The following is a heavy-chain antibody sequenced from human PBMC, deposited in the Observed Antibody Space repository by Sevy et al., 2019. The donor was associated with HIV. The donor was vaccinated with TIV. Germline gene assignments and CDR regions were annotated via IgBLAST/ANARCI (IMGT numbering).Heavy chain of an antibody. CDR3: ARVRYNFGQKYFDY. CDR2: ISSSSTYT. Sequence: GGSLRLSCTASKFTFSDYYMSWIRQAPGKGLEWVSYISSSSTYTNYAASLKGRVTISRDTAKNSLYLQLNSLRAEDTAVYYCARVRYNFGQKYFDYWGQGTLVTVSS. V-gene: IGHV3-11*06. D-gene: IGHD5-18*01. J-gene: IGHJ4*02. CDR1: KFTFSDYY.